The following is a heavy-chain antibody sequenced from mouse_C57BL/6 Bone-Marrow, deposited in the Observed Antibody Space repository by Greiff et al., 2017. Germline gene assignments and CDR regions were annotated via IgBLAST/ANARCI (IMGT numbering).Heavy chain of an antibody. Sequence: QVQLQQSGAELVKPGASVKISCKASGYTFTDYYINWVKQRPGQGLEWIGKIGPGSGSTYYNEKFKGKATLTADKSSSTAYMQLSSLTSEDSAVYFYAIHRDDGGLYAVDYWGQGTAVTVSA. CDR2: IGPGSGST. V-gene: IGHV1-77*01. CDR1: GYTFTDYY. J-gene: IGHJ4*01. D-gene: IGHD2-3*01. CDR3: AIHRDDGGLYAVDY.